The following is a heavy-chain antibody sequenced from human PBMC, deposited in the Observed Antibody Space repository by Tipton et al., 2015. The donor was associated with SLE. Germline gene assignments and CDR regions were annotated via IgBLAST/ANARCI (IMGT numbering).Heavy chain of an antibody. CDR1: GGSFSGYY. J-gene: IGHJ4*02. V-gene: IGHV4-34*01. CDR2: INHSGST. D-gene: IGHD5-12*01. CDR3: ARGIVSAGGYSGYYTTPPDC. Sequence: TLSLTCAVYGGSFSGYYWSWIRKPPGKGLEWIGEINHSGSTNYNPSLKSRVTISVDTSKNQFSLKLSSVTAAVTAVYYCARGIVSAGGYSGYYTTPPDCWGQGTLVTVSS.